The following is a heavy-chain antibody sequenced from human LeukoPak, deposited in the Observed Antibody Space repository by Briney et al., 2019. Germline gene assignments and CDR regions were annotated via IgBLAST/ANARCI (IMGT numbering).Heavy chain of an antibody. D-gene: IGHD3-10*01. Sequence: GGSLRLSCAASGFTFRRYWMSWVRHTPGKGLEWVANIKEDGSVKYYVESVKGRVTISRDNAKNSLYRQMNSLRAEDTAVYYCAASITMFDYWGQGTLVTVSS. CDR1: GFTFRRYW. V-gene: IGHV3-7*02. CDR2: IKEDGSVK. CDR3: AASITMFDY. J-gene: IGHJ4*02.